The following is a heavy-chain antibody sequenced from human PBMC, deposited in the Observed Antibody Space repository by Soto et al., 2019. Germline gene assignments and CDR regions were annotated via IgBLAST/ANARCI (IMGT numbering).Heavy chain of an antibody. D-gene: IGHD5-18*01. CDR2: IIPIFGTA. Sequence: SVKVSCKASGGTFSSYAISWVRQAPGQGLEWMGGIIPIFGTANYAQKFQGRVTITADESTSTAYMELSSLRSEDTAVYYCAGRYSYATKSYYYGMDVWGQGTTVTVSS. J-gene: IGHJ6*02. CDR3: AGRYSYATKSYYYGMDV. V-gene: IGHV1-69*13. CDR1: GGTFSSYA.